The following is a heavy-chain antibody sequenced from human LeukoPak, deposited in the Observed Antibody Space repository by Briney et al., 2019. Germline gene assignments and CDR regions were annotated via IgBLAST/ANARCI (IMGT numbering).Heavy chain of an antibody. D-gene: IGHD1-26*01. CDR2: INHSGST. CDR1: GGSFSGYY. V-gene: IGHV4-34*01. Sequence: SETLSLTCAVYGGSFSGYYWSWIRQPPGKGLEWIGEINHSGSTNYNPSLKSRVTISVDTSKNQFSLKLSSVTAADTAVYYCARVNGSYYPGWFDPWGQGTLVTVSS. J-gene: IGHJ5*02. CDR3: ARVNGSYYPGWFDP.